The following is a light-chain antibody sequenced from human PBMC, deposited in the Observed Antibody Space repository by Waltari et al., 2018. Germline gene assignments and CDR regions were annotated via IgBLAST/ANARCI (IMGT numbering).Light chain of an antibody. J-gene: IGLJ1*01. Sequence: QSVLTQPPSASETPGQRVIISCSGSISNPGSNYLYWYQQLPGTAPKPLIYRNNQRPSGVPDRFSGSKSGTPASLAISGLRSEDEGVYYCASWDESHYVFGSGTRVTVV. CDR2: RNN. CDR3: ASWDESHYV. V-gene: IGLV1-47*01. CDR1: ISNPGSNY.